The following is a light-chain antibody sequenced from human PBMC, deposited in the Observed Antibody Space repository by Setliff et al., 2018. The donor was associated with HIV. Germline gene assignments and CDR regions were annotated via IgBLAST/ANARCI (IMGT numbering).Light chain of an antibody. Sequence: QSALTQPPSASGSPGQSVTISCTGTSSDVGAYNYVSWYQQHPGKAPKPMIYEVNKRPSGVPDRFSGSKSGNTASLTVSGLQDEDEADYYCSSYAGRNRGVFGTGTKVTVL. J-gene: IGLJ1*01. CDR3: SSYAGRNRGV. CDR1: SSDVGAYNY. V-gene: IGLV2-8*01. CDR2: EVN.